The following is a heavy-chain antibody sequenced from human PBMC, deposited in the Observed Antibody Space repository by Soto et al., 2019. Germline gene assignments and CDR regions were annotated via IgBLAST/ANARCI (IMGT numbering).Heavy chain of an antibody. CDR2: IYYSGST. CDR1: GGSISSGDYY. D-gene: IGHD1-26*01. CDR3: ARLVRVGATNLFDP. V-gene: IGHV4-30-4*01. J-gene: IGHJ5*02. Sequence: SETLSLTCTVSGGSISSGDYYWSWIRQPPGKGLEWIGYIYYSGSTYYNPSLKSRVTISVDTSKNQFSLKLSSVTAADTAVYYCARLVRVGATNLFDPGGQGTLVTVSS.